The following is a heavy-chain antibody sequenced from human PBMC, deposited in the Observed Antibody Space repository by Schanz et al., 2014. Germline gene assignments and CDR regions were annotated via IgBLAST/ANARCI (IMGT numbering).Heavy chain of an antibody. CDR1: GFTVNTNY. D-gene: IGHD5-12*01. J-gene: IGHJ3*01. V-gene: IGHV3-53*01. CDR2: MYINSGST. CDR3: ARDGGRDGYNLAFDV. Sequence: EVKLVESGGAVVRPGGSLRLSCAVSGFTVNTNYMSWVRQAPGKGLEWISSMYINSGSTQYADSVKGRFIISRDSSKNTLFLQMNSLRAEDTAVYFCARDGGRDGYNLAFDVWGQGTLVTVSS.